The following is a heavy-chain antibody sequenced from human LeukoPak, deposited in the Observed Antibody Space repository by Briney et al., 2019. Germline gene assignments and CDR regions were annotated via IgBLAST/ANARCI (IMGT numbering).Heavy chain of an antibody. J-gene: IGHJ5*01. CDR2: IKQGGREE. V-gene: IGHV3-7*03. D-gene: IGHD3-10*01. CDR1: EFIFSDHW. CDR3: ARDNGGWFDS. Sequence: LTGGSLRLSCVASEFIFSDHWMSWVRQAPGKGLEWVANIKQGGREEKYVGSVKGRFAISRDDAKSTLYLQMDSLSGDDTAVYYCARDNGGWFDSWGRGSLVTVSS.